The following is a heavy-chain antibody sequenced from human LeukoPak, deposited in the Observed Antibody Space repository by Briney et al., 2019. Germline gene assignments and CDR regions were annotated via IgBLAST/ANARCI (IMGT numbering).Heavy chain of an antibody. V-gene: IGHV3-23*01. Sequence: GGSLRLSCAASGFTFSSYAMTWVRQAPGKGLAWVSSISKSDGSTYYADSVKGRFTISRDNSKNTVYLHMDSLRVEDTAIYYCARCALIPDFRGQGTLVTVSS. D-gene: IGHD2-21*01. J-gene: IGHJ4*02. CDR3: ARCALIPDF. CDR1: GFTFSSYA. CDR2: ISKSDGST.